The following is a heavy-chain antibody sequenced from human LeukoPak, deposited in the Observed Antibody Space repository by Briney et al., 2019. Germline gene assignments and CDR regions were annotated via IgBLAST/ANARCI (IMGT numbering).Heavy chain of an antibody. CDR1: GGSISSYY. D-gene: IGHD3-16*01. CDR2: IYYSGST. Sequence: SETLSLTCTVSGGSISSYYWSWIRQPPGKGLEWIGYIYYSGSTNYNPSLKSRVTISVDTSKNQFSLKLSSVTAADPAVYYCARDRRYYFDYWGQGTLVTVSS. CDR3: ARDRRYYFDY. V-gene: IGHV4-59*01. J-gene: IGHJ4*01.